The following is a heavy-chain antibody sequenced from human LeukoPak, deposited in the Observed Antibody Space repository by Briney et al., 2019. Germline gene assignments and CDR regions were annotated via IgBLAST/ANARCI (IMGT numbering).Heavy chain of an antibody. CDR2: IYYSGSL. V-gene: IGHV4-59*08. CDR1: SGSISSDY. CDR3: ARQSRTHAFDI. J-gene: IGHJ3*02. Sequence: PSETLSLTCTVSSGSISSDYWSWIRQPPGKGLEWIGNIYYSGSLNYNPSLKSRVTISVDTSKNQFSLKLSSVTAADTAVYYCARQSRTHAFDIWGQGTMVTVSS.